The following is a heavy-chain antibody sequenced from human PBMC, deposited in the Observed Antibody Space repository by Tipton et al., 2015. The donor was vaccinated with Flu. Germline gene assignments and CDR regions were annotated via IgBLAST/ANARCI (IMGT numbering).Heavy chain of an antibody. CDR3: ARAIAGADSL. D-gene: IGHD3-16*01. J-gene: IGHJ4*02. Sequence: SLRLSCTASGITFSSYAMSWVRQAPGKGLEWVSSIVRSGTTTYYADSVKGRFSISRDNSKKTLYLQMNSLRAEDTAVYYCARAIAGADSLWGQGTLVTVSS. V-gene: IGHV3-23*01. CDR1: GITFSSYA. CDR2: IVRSGTTT.